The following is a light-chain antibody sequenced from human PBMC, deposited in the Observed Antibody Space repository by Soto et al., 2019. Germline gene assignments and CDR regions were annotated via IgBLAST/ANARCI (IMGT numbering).Light chain of an antibody. Sequence: EIVLTQSPGTLSLSPGERATLSCRASQSVSSSYLAWYQQKPGQAPRLLIYGASSRATGIPDRFSGSGSGTDFTLTIIRLEPEDFAVYYCQQYGSSTLICGGGTKVDIK. J-gene: IGKJ4*01. CDR1: QSVSSSY. V-gene: IGKV3-20*01. CDR2: GAS. CDR3: QQYGSSTLI.